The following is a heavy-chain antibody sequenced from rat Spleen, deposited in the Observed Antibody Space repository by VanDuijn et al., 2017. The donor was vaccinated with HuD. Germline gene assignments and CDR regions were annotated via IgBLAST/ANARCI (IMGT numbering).Heavy chain of an antibody. V-gene: IGHV5-25*01. CDR2: ISTGGHNT. J-gene: IGHJ3*01. CDR1: GFTFSNYY. Sequence: EVQLVESGGGLVQPGRSLKLSCAASGFTFSNYYMAWVRQAPTKGLEWVAYISTGGHNTYYRDSVKGRFTISRDNAKSTLYLQMDGLRSEDTATYYCAIHGGLRNWFDSWGQGSLVTVSS. D-gene: IGHD1-11*01. CDR3: AIHGGLRNWFDS.